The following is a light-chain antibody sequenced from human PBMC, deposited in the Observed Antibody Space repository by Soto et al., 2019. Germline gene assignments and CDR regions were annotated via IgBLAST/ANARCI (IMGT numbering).Light chain of an antibody. CDR1: SDINVGDYN. Sequence: QPVLTQPPSSSASPGDSARLTCTLPSDINVGDYNVFWFQQKPGSPPRYLLYYFSDSDKGQGSGVPSRFSGSKDVSANTGILVISGLHSEDEADYYCMIWPSNPWVFGGGTKVTVL. CDR3: MIWPSNPWV. J-gene: IGLJ3*02. CDR2: YFSDSDK. V-gene: IGLV5-37*01.